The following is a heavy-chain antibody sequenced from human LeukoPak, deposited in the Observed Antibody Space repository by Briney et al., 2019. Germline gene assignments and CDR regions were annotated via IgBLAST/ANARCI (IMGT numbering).Heavy chain of an antibody. CDR1: GYTFTGYY. V-gene: IGHV1-2*02. J-gene: IGHJ4*02. D-gene: IGHD3-10*01. CDR3: ARESVWFGENMYYFDY. Sequence: GASVKVSCKASGYTFTGYYMHWVRQAPGQGLEWMGWINPNSGGTNYAQKFQGRVTMTRDTSISTAYMELSRLRSDDTAVYYCARESVWFGENMYYFDYWGQGTLVTVSS. CDR2: INPNSGGT.